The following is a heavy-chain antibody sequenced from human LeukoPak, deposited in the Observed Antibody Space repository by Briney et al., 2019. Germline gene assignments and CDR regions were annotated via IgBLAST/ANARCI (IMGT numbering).Heavy chain of an antibody. D-gene: IGHD4-17*01. CDR1: GGSISSSSYY. V-gene: IGHV4-39*07. CDR3: ARVAGTTVFDY. CDR2: INHSGST. J-gene: IGHJ4*02. Sequence: SETLSLTCTVSGGSISSSSYYWSWIRQPPGKGLEWIGEINHSGSTNYNPSLKSRVTISVDTSKNQFSLKLSSVTAADTAVYYCARVAGTTVFDYWGQGTLVTVSS.